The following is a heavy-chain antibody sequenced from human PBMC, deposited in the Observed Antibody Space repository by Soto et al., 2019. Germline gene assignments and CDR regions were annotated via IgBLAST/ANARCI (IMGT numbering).Heavy chain of an antibody. CDR3: ARARLGWNYVVGSWFDP. D-gene: IGHD1-7*01. V-gene: IGHV6-1*01. J-gene: IGHJ5*02. Sequence: SQTLSLTCAISGDSVSSNSAAWNWIRQSPSRGLEWLGRTYYRSKWYNYYAVSVKSRITINPDTSKNQFSLQLNSVTPEDTAVYYCARARLGWNYVVGSWFDPWGQGTLVTVSS. CDR1: GDSVSSNSAA. CDR2: TYYRSKWYN.